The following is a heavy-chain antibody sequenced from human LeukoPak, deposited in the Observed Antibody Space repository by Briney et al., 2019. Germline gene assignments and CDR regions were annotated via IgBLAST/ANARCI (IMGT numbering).Heavy chain of an antibody. D-gene: IGHD2-15*01. J-gene: IGHJ4*02. CDR1: GFTFTRSA. CDR3: AAGWVCSGGSCYYYFDY. CDR2: IVVGSGNT. V-gene: IGHV1-58*02. Sequence: SVKVSCKASGFTFTRSAMQWVRQARGQRLEWIGWIVVGSGNTNYAQTFQERVTITRDMSTSTAYMELSSLRSEDTAVYYCAAGWVCSGGSCYYYFDYWGQGTLVTVSS.